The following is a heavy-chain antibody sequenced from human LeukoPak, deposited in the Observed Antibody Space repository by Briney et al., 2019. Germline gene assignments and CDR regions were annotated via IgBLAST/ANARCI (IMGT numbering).Heavy chain of an antibody. Sequence: GGSLRLSCAAFGFTFSSYWMSWVRQAPGKGLEWVANIKQDGSEKYYVDSVKGRFTISRDNAKSSLYLQMNSLRAEDTAVYYCARVTRDGYNYPFFDCWGQGTLVTVSS. CDR3: ARVTRDGYNYPFFDC. CDR2: IKQDGSEK. J-gene: IGHJ4*02. V-gene: IGHV3-7*01. D-gene: IGHD5-24*01. CDR1: GFTFSSYW.